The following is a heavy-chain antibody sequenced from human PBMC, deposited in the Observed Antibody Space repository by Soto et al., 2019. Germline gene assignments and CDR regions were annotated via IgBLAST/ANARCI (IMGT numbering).Heavy chain of an antibody. CDR3: ARFKSGWYYFDY. CDR2: INPSGGST. J-gene: IGHJ4*02. D-gene: IGHD6-19*01. V-gene: IGHV1-46*01. Sequence: ASVKVSCKASGYTLIMYYIHWMRQAPGQGLEWMGLINPSGGSTIYAQKFQGRVTMTRDTSTSTVYMDLSSLRSEDTAVYYCARFKSGWYYFDYWGQGTLVTVSS. CDR1: GYTLIMYY.